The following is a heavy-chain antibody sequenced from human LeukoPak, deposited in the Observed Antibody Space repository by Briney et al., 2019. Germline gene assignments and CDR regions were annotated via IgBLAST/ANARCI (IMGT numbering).Heavy chain of an antibody. CDR1: GFTFDDYA. D-gene: IGHD2-21*02. V-gene: IGHV3-9*01. J-gene: IGHJ4*02. CDR3: AKDTTATLNYFDY. Sequence: GGSLRLSCAAPGFTFDDYAMHWVRQAPGKGLEWVSGITWNSGSIGYADSVKGRFTISRDNAKNSLYLQMNSLRAEDTALYYCAKDTTATLNYFDYWGQGTLVTVSS. CDR2: ITWNSGSI.